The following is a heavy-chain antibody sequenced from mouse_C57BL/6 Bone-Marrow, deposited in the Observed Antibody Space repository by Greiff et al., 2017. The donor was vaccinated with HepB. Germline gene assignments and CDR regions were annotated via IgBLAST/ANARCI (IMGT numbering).Heavy chain of an antibody. CDR1: GYTFTDYY. CDR2: INPYNGGT. V-gene: IGHV1-19*01. D-gene: IGHD2-3*01. CDR3: ARGLLIPSWFAF. Sequence: VQLKESGPVLVKPGASVKMSCKASGYTFTDYYMNWVKQSHGQSLEWIGFINPYNGGTNYNQKFKGKATLTVDKSSSTAYMELNSLTFEDSAVYYCARGLLIPSWFAFWGQGTLVTVSA. J-gene: IGHJ3*01.